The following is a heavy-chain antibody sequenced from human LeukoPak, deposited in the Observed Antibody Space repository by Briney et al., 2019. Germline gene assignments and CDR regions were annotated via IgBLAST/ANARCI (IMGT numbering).Heavy chain of an antibody. CDR2: IYYSGST. V-gene: IGHV4-59*01. Sequence: SETLSLTCTVSGGSISSYYWSWIRQPPGKGLEWIGYIYYSGSTNYNPSLKSRVTISVDTSKTQFSLKLSSVTAADTAVYYCARDYSGSLDYWGQGTLVTVSS. CDR1: GGSISSYY. D-gene: IGHD1-26*01. CDR3: ARDYSGSLDY. J-gene: IGHJ4*02.